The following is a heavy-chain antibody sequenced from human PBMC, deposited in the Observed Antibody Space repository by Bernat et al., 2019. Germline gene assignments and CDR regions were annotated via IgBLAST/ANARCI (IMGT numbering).Heavy chain of an antibody. CDR2: INSDGSRT. V-gene: IGHV3-74*01. Sequence: EVQLVESGGDLVQPGGSLRLSCAASGFTFSSYWMHWVRQTPGKGLVWVSRINSDGSRTSYADSVKGRFTISRDNAKNTVYLQMNSLRVEDTAVYYCAREAGIVATMGDAFDIWGQGTMVTVSS. CDR3: AREAGIVATMGDAFDI. CDR1: GFTFSSYW. D-gene: IGHD5-12*01. J-gene: IGHJ3*02.